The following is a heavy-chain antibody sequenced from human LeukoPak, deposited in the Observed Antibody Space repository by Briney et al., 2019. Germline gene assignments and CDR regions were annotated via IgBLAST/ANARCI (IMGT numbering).Heavy chain of an antibody. J-gene: IGHJ5*02. CDR2: FDPEDGET. CDR3: ATDPGIAAAGTGFDP. Sequence: ASVKVSCKVSGYTLTELSMHWVRLAPGKGLEWMGGFDPEDGETIYAQKFQGRVTMTEDTSTDTAYMELSSLRSEDTAVYYCATDPGIAAAGTGFDPWGQGTLVTVSS. D-gene: IGHD6-13*01. V-gene: IGHV1-24*01. CDR1: GYTLTELS.